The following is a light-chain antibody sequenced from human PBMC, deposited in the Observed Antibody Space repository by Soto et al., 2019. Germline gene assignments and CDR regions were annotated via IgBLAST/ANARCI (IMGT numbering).Light chain of an antibody. Sequence: DIQMTQSPSTLSGSVGDRVTISCRASQTISSWLAWYQQKPGKAPKLLIYKASTLTSGVPSRFSGSGSGTEFTLTINSLQPDDFATYYCQQYHMYSGTFGQGTKVDIK. V-gene: IGKV1-5*03. CDR1: QTISSW. CDR3: QQYHMYSGT. J-gene: IGKJ1*01. CDR2: KAS.